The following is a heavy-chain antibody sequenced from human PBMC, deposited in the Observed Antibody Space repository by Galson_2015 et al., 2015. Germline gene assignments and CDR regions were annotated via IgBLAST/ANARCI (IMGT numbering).Heavy chain of an antibody. CDR1: GFTFSSYG. J-gene: IGHJ4*02. CDR2: IWYDGSNK. V-gene: IGHV3-33*06. D-gene: IGHD2-2*01. Sequence: SLRLSCAASGFTFSSYGMHWVRQAPGKGLEWVAVIWYDGSNKYYADSVKGRFTISRDNSKNTLYLQMNSLRAEDTAVYYCAKEEYCSSTSCYDPITFDYWGQGTLVTVSS. CDR3: AKEEYCSSTSCYDPITFDY.